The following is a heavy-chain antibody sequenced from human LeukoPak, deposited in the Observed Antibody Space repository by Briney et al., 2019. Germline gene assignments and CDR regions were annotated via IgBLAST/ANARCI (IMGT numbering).Heavy chain of an antibody. D-gene: IGHD3-22*01. Sequence: SVKVSCKASGGTFSSYAISWVRQAPGQGLEWMGGIIPIFGTANYAQKFQGRVTITADESTSTAYMELSSLRSEDTAVYYCAISSGYYQYGDFQHWGQGTLVTVSS. V-gene: IGHV1-69*13. CDR2: IIPIFGTA. J-gene: IGHJ1*01. CDR1: GGTFSSYA. CDR3: AISSGYYQYGDFQH.